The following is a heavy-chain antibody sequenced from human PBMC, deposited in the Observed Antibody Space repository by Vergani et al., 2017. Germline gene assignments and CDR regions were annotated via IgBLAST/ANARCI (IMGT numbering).Heavy chain of an antibody. CDR1: GDSISSGLYY. CDR3: ARMGGYDEGDAFRIGYFDS. D-gene: IGHD3-22*01. CDR2: IYSTGST. V-gene: IGHV4-31*03. Sequence: QVQLQESGPGLVKPSQTLFLTCSVSGDSISSGLYYWNWIRQHPGKGLEWIGYIYSTGSTHHNPSLRRRINMSVDTSKNQFSLKLNSVTAADTAMYYCARMGGYDEGDAFRIGYFDSWGPGILVTVSS. J-gene: IGHJ4*02.